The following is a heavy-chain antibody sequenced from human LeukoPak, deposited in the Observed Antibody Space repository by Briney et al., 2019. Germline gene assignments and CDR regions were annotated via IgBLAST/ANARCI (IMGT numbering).Heavy chain of an antibody. CDR1: GFTVSSNY. J-gene: IGHJ4*02. D-gene: IGHD6-13*01. CDR3: ARTPGIAAAGTYH. CDR2: IYSGGST. Sequence: GGSLRLSCAASGFTVSSNYMSWVRQAPGKGLEWVSVIYSGGSTYYADSVKGRFTISRDNSKNTLYLQMNSLRAEDTAVYYCARTPGIAAAGTYHWGQGTLVTVSS. V-gene: IGHV3-53*01.